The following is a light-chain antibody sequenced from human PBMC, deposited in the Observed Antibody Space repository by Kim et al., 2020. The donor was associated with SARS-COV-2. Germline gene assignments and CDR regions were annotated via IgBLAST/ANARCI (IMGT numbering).Light chain of an antibody. CDR2: DAS. CDR3: QQYDNLPLT. J-gene: IGKJ4*01. V-gene: IGKV1-33*01. CDR1: QDISNY. Sequence: DIQMTQSPSSLSASVGDRVTITCQASQDISNYLNWYHQKPGKAPKLLIYDASGLETGIPSRFSGTGSGTDFTFTISSLQPEDIATYYCQQYDNLPLTFGGGTKVDIK.